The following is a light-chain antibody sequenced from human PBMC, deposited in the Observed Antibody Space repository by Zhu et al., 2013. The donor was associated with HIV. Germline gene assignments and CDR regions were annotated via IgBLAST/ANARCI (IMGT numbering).Light chain of an antibody. CDR2: TAS. V-gene: IGKV1-6*01. Sequence: IQMTQSPSSLSTSIGDRVTMTCRASQGIRSDLAWYQQKPGKAPKLLIYTASNLQSGVPSRFSGSGSGTDFTLTISSLQPEDFGTYYCLQDHTYPFTFGQGTKLDI. CDR1: QGIRSD. CDR3: LQDHTYPFT. J-gene: IGKJ2*01.